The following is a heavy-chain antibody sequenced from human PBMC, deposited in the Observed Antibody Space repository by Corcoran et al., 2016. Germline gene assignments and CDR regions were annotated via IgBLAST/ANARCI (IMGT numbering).Heavy chain of an antibody. D-gene: IGHD2-15*01. Sequence: QVQLVESGGGVVQPGRSLRLSCAASGFTFSSYGMHWVRQAPGKGLEWVAVIWYDGSNKYYADSVKGRFTISRDNSKNTLYLQMNSLRAEDTAVYYCARDIVVVVAATNYYYGMDVWGQGTTVTVSS. J-gene: IGHJ6*02. CDR3: ARDIVVVVAATNYYYGMDV. CDR1: GFTFSSYG. V-gene: IGHV3-33*01. CDR2: IWYDGSNK.